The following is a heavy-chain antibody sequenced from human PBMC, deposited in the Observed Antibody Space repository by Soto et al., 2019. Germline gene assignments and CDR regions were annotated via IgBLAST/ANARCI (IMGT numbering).Heavy chain of an antibody. CDR2: IGTAGDT. D-gene: IGHD6-19*01. CDR3: ATGTSSGYYYMDV. Sequence: EVQLVESGGGLVQPGGSLRLSCAASGFTFSSYDMNWVRQATGKGLEWVSAIGTAGDTSYPGAVKGRFTISRENAKNSLYLQMHSLRAGDTAVYYCATGTSSGYYYMDVWGKGTTVTVSS. V-gene: IGHV3-13*01. J-gene: IGHJ6*03. CDR1: GFTFSSYD.